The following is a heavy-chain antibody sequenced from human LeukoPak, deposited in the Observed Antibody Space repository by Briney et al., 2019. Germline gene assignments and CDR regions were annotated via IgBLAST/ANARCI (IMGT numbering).Heavy chain of an antibody. V-gene: IGHV1-24*01. CDR3: ATGDGSGSYSHFDY. CDR2: FDPEDGET. CDR1: GYTLTELS. Sequence: GASVKVSCKVSGYTLTELSMHWVRQAPGKGLEWMGGFDPEDGETIYVQKFQGTVTMTEDTSTDTAYMELSSLRSEDTAVYYCATGDGSGSYSHFDYWGQGTLVTVSS. J-gene: IGHJ4*02. D-gene: IGHD3-10*01.